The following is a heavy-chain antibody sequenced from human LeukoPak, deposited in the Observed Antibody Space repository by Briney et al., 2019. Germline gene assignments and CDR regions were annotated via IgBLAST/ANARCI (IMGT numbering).Heavy chain of an antibody. D-gene: IGHD3-16*02. J-gene: IGHJ4*02. CDR3: ARDEPYYDYVWGSYHPTLDY. CDR2: ISSSSSTI. V-gene: IGHV3-48*02. Sequence: PGGSLRLSCAASGFTFSSYSMNWVRQAPGKGLEWVSYISSSSSTIYYADSVKGRFTISRDNAKDSLYLQMNSLRDEDTAVYYCARDEPYYDYVWGSYHPTLDYWGQGTLVTVSS. CDR1: GFTFSSYS.